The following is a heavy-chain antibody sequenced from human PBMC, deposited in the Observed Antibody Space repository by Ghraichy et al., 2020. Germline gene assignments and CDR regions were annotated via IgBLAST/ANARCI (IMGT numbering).Heavy chain of an antibody. CDR3: AKHLDFHKYGMDV. CDR1: RFTFSTYA. D-gene: IGHD3/OR15-3a*01. Sequence: GESLNISCAASRFTFSTYAMSWVRQAPGKGLEWVSAIGRSGDRTYYADSVKGRFTISRDNSKNTLYLQMNTVRAEVTAVYFCAKHLDFHKYGMDVWGQGTTVTVSS. J-gene: IGHJ6*02. V-gene: IGHV3-23*01. CDR2: IGRSGDRT.